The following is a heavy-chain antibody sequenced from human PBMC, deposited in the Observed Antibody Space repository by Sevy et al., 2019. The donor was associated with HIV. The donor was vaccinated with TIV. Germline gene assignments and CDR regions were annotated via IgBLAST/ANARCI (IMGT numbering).Heavy chain of an antibody. CDR1: GFTISDYF. CDR2: ISSSGDNI. V-gene: IGHV3-11*01. D-gene: IGHD4-17*01. CDR3: ARDHVKDGDLGDYYYSAMDV. Sequence: GGSLRLSCAAAGFTISDYFMTWIRQAPGKGLEWVSYISSSGDNIYYADSVKGRFTISRDNARNSLYLQMNSLRAEDTAGYYCARDHVKDGDLGDYYYSAMDVWGQGTTVTVSS. J-gene: IGHJ6*02.